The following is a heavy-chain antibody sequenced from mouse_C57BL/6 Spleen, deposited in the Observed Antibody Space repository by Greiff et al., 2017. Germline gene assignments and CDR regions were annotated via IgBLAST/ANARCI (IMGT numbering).Heavy chain of an antibody. CDR3: ARDRGTRAMDY. CDR2: ISYDGSN. Sequence: EVQPQESGPGLVKPSQSLSLTCSVTGYSITSGYYWNWIRQFPGNKLEWMGYISYDGSNNYNPSLKNRISITRDTSKNQFFLKLNSVTTEDTATYYCARDRGTRAMDYWGQGTSVTVSS. CDR1: GYSITSGYY. D-gene: IGHD4-1*01. V-gene: IGHV3-6*01. J-gene: IGHJ4*01.